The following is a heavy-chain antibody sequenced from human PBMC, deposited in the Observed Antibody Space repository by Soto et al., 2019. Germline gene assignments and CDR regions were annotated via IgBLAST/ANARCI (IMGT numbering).Heavy chain of an antibody. CDR2: ISSTSSTI. J-gene: IGHJ4*02. CDR1: GFTFSIYS. V-gene: IGHV3-48*01. CDR3: FLSTSCRSFTCAFDY. Sequence: PGGSLRLSCAASGFTFSIYSMNWVRQAPGKGLEWISYISSTSSTIYYADSVKGRFTISRDNAKNTLYLQINSLRAEDTAVYYCFLSTSCRSFTCAFDYWGQGTLVTVSS. D-gene: IGHD2-2*01.